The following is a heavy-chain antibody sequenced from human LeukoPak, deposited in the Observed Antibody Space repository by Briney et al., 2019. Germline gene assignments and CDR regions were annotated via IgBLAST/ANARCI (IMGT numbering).Heavy chain of an antibody. CDR3: ARGHRTGLGYCSSTSCYYFDY. CDR2: INHSRST. Sequence: QASETLSLTCTISGAYIGSYYWSWIRQPPGKGLEWIWEINHSRSTNYNPSLKSRVTISVDTSKNQFSLKLSSVTAADTAVYYCARGHRTGLGYCSSTSCYYFDYWGQGTLVTVYS. J-gene: IGHJ4*02. V-gene: IGHV4-34*01. D-gene: IGHD2-2*01. CDR1: GAYIGSYY.